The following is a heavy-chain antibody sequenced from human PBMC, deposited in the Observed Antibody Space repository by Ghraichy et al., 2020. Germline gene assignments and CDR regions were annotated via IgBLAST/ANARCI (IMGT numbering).Heavy chain of an antibody. J-gene: IGHJ4*02. CDR3: SVSGFGASDY. Sequence: LSLTCAASGFTFGSYALTWVRQAPGKGLEWVSTISESGGSTYYADSVKGRFTISRDNSKNTLFLQMNSLTAEDTAEYYCSVSGFGASDYWGQGTLVTVSS. CDR1: GFTFGSYA. V-gene: IGHV3-23*01. D-gene: IGHD3-10*01. CDR2: ISESGGST.